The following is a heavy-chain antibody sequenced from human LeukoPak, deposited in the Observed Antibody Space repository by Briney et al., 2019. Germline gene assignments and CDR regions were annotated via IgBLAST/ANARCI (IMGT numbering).Heavy chain of an antibody. D-gene: IGHD5-18*01. J-gene: IGHJ6*03. CDR2: ISYDSEGD. CDR3: AQLRRGYSYGQSYYYYMDV. V-gene: IGHV3-30*03. Sequence: GGSLRLSCVTSGFTFSNYGMHWVRQLPGKGLEWVAVISYDSEGDYHVDSVKGRFTISRDNSKNTLYLQMNSLTVEDTAVYYCAQLRRGYSYGQSYYYYMDVWGKGTTVTISS. CDR1: GFTFSNYG.